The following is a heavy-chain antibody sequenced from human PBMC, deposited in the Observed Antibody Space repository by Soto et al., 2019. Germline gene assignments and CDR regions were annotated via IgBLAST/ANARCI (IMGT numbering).Heavy chain of an antibody. Sequence: PGGCLRLSCAASGFTFVGYWMSWVRQAPGKGLEWVANIKQDGSEKYYVDSVKGRFTISRDNAKNSLYLQMNSLRADDTAVYYCARARNPYYYMDVWGKGTTVTVSS. CDR3: ARARNPYYYMDV. CDR2: IKQDGSEK. CDR1: GFTFVGYW. J-gene: IGHJ6*03. V-gene: IGHV3-7*01.